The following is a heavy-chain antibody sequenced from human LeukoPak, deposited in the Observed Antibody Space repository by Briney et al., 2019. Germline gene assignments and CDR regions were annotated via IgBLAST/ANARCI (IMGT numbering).Heavy chain of an antibody. D-gene: IGHD5-18*01. CDR2: ISSGDSYI. J-gene: IGHJ6*02. CDR1: GFTFNNYV. Sequence: PGGSLRLSCAASGFTFNNYVMSWVRQAPGEGLEWVSSISSGDSYIYYADSVKGRFTISRDNAKNSLFLEMNSLRADDTAVYYCAREGYTYGYYFYYYGMDVWGQGTTVTVSS. CDR3: AREGYTYGYYFYYYGMDV. V-gene: IGHV3-21*01.